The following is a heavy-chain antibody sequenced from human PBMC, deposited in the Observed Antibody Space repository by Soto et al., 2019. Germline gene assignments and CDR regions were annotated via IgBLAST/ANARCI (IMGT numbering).Heavy chain of an antibody. CDR3: ARGTWGISWPNFFDY. D-gene: IGHD6-13*01. CDR1: EFSVTSNY. V-gene: IGHV3-53*01. J-gene: IGHJ4*02. Sequence: LRLSCTAPEFSVTSNYMSWVRQAPGKGLEWVSLMYAGGSTSYADSVKGRFTVSRDNSNNTLFLQLNSLRVEDTAVYYCARGTWGISWPNFFDYWGQGVLVTVSS. CDR2: MYAGGST.